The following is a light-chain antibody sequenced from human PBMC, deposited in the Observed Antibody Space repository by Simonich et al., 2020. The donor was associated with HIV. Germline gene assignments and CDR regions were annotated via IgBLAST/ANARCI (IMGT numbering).Light chain of an antibody. J-gene: IGKJ2*01. Sequence: EIVLIQSPDFQSVTPKEKVTITCRANHSIRGSLPWHQQKPDQSPKLLIKYVTQSVSGVPSRFSGSESGTDFTLTINSLGAEDAATYYCHQSSSLPYTFGQGTKLEI. V-gene: IGKV6-21*01. CDR1: HSIRGS. CDR3: HQSSSLPYT. CDR2: YVT.